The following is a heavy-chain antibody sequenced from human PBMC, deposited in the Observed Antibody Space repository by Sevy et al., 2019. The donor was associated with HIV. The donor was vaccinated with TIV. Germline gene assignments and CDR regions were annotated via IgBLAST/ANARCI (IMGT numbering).Heavy chain of an antibody. V-gene: IGHV4-59*08. CDR2: IYYNGHI. J-gene: IGHJ4*02. CDR1: GGSITSLY. Sequence: SETRSLTCTVSGGSITSLYWNWIRQPPGKGLDWIANIYYNGHINYNPSLNSRVTLSLDTSKNQFSLRLSSVTAADTAMYYCAGENAWGRGYSWGQGTLVTVSS. D-gene: IGHD1-26*01. CDR3: AGENAWGRGYS.